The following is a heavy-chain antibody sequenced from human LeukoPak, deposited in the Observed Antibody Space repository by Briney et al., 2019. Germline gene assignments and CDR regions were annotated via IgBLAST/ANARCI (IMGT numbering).Heavy chain of an antibody. D-gene: IGHD3-16*01. CDR3: ARDRLGYMDV. CDR1: GFTFNSYA. J-gene: IGHJ6*03. V-gene: IGHV3-23*01. Sequence: GGSLRLSCAASGFTFNSYAMSWVRQAPGKGLEWVSGISGSGGTTYYADSVKGRFTISRDNSKNTLYLQMNSLRAEDTAVYYCARDRLGYMDVWGKGTTVTVSS. CDR2: ISGSGGTT.